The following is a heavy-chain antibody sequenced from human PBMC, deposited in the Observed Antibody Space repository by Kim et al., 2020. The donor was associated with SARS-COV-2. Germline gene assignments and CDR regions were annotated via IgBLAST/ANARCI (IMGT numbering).Heavy chain of an antibody. CDR1: GYTFINFD. J-gene: IGHJ5*02. D-gene: IGHD3-10*01. CDR3: ARVGSGILGP. Sequence: ASVKVSCKASGYTFINFDINWVRQATGQGPEWMGWMDPKSGKRGSAQKFQGRLTLTRNTAMRTAYMELTGLTSEDTAVYYCARVGSGILGPWGQGTLAT. V-gene: IGHV1-8*01. CDR2: MDPKSGKR.